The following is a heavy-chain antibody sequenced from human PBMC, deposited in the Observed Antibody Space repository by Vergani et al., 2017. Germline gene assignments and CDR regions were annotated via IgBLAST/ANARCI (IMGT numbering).Heavy chain of an antibody. D-gene: IGHD3-3*01. J-gene: IGHJ6*03. CDR3: ARDGIWADFWSGYYYYMDV. CDR2: IGTAGDT. CDR1: GFTFSSYD. Sequence: EVQLVESGGGLVQPGGSLRLSCAASGFTFSSYDMHWVRQATGKGLEWVSAIGTAGDTYYPGSVKGRFTISRENAKNSLYLQMNSLRAEDTAVYYCARDGIWADFWSGYYYYMDVWGKGTTVTVSS. V-gene: IGHV3-13*01.